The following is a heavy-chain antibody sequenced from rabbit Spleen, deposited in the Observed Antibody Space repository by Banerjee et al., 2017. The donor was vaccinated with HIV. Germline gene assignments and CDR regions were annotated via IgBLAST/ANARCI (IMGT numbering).Heavy chain of an antibody. V-gene: IGHV1S45*01. Sequence: QEQLEESGGGLVKPEGSLTLTCKASGFTLSSYWMCWVRQAPGKGLEWIACIAAGSVTSGMSTYYASWAKGRFTCSKTSSTTATLQMTRLTVADTATYFCARDSSSSFSSYGMDLWGPGHPRHRL. D-gene: IGHD1-1*01. CDR3: ARDSSSSFSSYGMDL. CDR2: IAAGSVTSGMST. J-gene: IGHJ6*01. CDR1: GFTLSSYW.